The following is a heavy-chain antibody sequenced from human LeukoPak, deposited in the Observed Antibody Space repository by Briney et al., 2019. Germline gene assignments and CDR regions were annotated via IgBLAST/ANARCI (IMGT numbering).Heavy chain of an antibody. CDR3: ATNLVTVVDPAYY. Sequence: ASVKVSCKGSGFTLTELSVHWVRQAPGKGLEWMGGFDPEDGETIYVQKFQGRVTMTEDTSADTAYMELSSLRSEDTAVYYCATNLVTVVDPAYYWGQGTPVTVSS. CDR2: FDPEDGET. D-gene: IGHD4-23*01. J-gene: IGHJ4*02. CDR1: GFTLTELS. V-gene: IGHV1-24*01.